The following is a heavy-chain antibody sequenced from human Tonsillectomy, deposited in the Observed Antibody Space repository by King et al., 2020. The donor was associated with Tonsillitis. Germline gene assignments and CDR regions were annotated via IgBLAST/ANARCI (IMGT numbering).Heavy chain of an antibody. CDR3: ARDNRVWGGGSRGFFDY. Sequence: VQLQESGPGLVKPSETLSLTCTVSGGSISSYYWSWIRQPPGKGLEWIGYIYYSGSTNYNPSLKSRVTISVDTSKNQFSLKLSSVTAADTAVYYCARDNRVWGGGSRGFFDYWGQGTLVTVSS. J-gene: IGHJ4*02. D-gene: IGHD3-16*01. CDR2: IYYSGST. CDR1: GGSISSYY. V-gene: IGHV4-59*01.